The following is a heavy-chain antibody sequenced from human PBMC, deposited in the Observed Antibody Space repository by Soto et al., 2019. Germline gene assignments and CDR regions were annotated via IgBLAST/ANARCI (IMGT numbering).Heavy chain of an antibody. J-gene: IGHJ6*03. Sequence: ASVKVSCKASGYTFTGYYMHWVRQAPGQGLEWMGWINPNSGGTNYAQKFQGWVTMTRDTSISTAYMELSRLRSDDTAVYYCARGVVPAAIGYYYMDVWGKGTTVTVSS. D-gene: IGHD2-2*01. V-gene: IGHV1-2*04. CDR2: INPNSGGT. CDR3: ARGVVPAAIGYYYMDV. CDR1: GYTFTGYY.